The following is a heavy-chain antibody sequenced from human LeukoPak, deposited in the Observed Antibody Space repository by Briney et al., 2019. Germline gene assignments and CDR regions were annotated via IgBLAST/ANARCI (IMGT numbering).Heavy chain of an antibody. V-gene: IGHV4-31*03. Sequence: SETLSLTCTVSGGSISSGGYSWSWIRQHPGKGLEWIGYIYYSGSTYYNPSLKSRVTISVDTSKNQFSLRLSSVTAADTAVYYCARESPVAAAAAFAWGQGTLVTVSS. CDR1: GGSISSGGYS. D-gene: IGHD6-13*01. J-gene: IGHJ4*02. CDR3: ARESPVAAAAAFA. CDR2: IYYSGST.